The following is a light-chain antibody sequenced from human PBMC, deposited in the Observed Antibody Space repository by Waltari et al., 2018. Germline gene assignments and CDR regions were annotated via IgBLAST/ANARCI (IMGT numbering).Light chain of an antibody. Sequence: DIQMTQSPSSLSASVGDRVAITCRASQSISTYLNWYQQRPGKAPKLLIYAASSSQSGVPSRFSGSGSGTDFTLTITSLRPEDFATYFCQQSSSTPGTFGQGTKVEIK. J-gene: IGKJ1*01. V-gene: IGKV1-39*01. CDR2: AAS. CDR3: QQSSSTPGT. CDR1: QSISTY.